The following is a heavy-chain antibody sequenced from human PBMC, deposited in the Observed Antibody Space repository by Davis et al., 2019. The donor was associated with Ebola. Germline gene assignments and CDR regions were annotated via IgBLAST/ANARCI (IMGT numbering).Heavy chain of an antibody. V-gene: IGHV1-2*02. CDR3: AMYTGSFQFNY. D-gene: IGHD1-26*01. CDR1: GYTFTSYH. CDR2: ISPNSGGT. Sequence: ASVKVSCKASGYTFTSYHIYWVRQAPGQGLEWMGWISPNSGGTDYAPKFQGRVTMTTDTSSNTAYMELTRLRSDDTAMYYCAMYTGSFQFNYWGQGSLVTVSS. J-gene: IGHJ4*02.